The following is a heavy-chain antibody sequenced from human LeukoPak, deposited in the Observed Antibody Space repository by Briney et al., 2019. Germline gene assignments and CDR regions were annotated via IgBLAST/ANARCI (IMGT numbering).Heavy chain of an antibody. V-gene: IGHV1-69*13. J-gene: IGHJ4*02. CDR1: GGTFSSYA. Sequence: ASVKVSCKASGGTFSSYAISWVRQAPGQGLEWMGGIIPIFGTANYAQKFQGRVTITADESTSTAYMELSSLRAEDTAVYYCARGSSGYYYSLLGYWGQGTLVTVSS. CDR3: ARGSSGYYYSLLGY. D-gene: IGHD3-22*01. CDR2: IIPIFGTA.